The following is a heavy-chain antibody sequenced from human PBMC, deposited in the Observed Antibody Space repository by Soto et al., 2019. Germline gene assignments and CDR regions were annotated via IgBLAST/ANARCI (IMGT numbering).Heavy chain of an antibody. J-gene: IGHJ4*02. Sequence: EVQLVESGGGLVQPGGSLKLSCAASGFTFSGSAMHWVRQASGKGLEWVGRIRSKANSYATAYAASVKGRFTISRDDSKNTAYLQMNSLKTEDTAVYYCTSTIVGATKADYWGQGTLVTVSS. CDR1: GFTFSGSA. V-gene: IGHV3-73*01. CDR2: IRSKANSYAT. D-gene: IGHD1-26*01. CDR3: TSTIVGATKADY.